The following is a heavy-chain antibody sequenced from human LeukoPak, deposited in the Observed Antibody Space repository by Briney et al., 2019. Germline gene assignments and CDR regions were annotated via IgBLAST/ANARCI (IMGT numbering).Heavy chain of an antibody. J-gene: IGHJ4*02. CDR3: AKDSLVGATADY. CDR1: GFTFSSYW. Sequence: PGGSLRLSCAASGFTFSSYWVHWVRQAPGKGLEWVARINSDGSTINHADSVKGRFTISRDNSKNTLYLQMNSLRAEDTAVYYCAKDSLVGATADYWGQGTLVTVSS. V-gene: IGHV3-74*01. CDR2: INSDGSTI. D-gene: IGHD1-26*01.